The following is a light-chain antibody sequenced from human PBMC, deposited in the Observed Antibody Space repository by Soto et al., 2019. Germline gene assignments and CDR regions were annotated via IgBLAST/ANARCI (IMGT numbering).Light chain of an antibody. CDR1: QSVLSTSNNRNY. CDR3: QQYYTTPHT. V-gene: IGKV4-1*01. Sequence: DIVMTQSPDSLAVSLGERATINCKSSQSVLSTSNNRNYLAWYQHKPGQPPKLLVSWASTRETGVPDRFSGSGAGKDFPLSISSLQAEDAAVYYCQQYYTTPHTFGQGTKVEIK. CDR2: WAS. J-gene: IGKJ1*01.